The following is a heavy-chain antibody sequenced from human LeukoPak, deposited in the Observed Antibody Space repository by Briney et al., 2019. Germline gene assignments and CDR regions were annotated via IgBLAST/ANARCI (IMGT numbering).Heavy chain of an antibody. Sequence: PGGSLRLSCAASGFTFSSYSMNWIRQPAGKGLEWIGRIDTSGSINTRGSTHYNSGSTNYNPFLKSRVTMSGDTSKNQFSLKLTSVTAADTAVYYCARVSSNWYQDWYFDLWGRGTLVTVSS. J-gene: IGHJ2*01. CDR2: IDTSGSINTRGSTHYNSGST. D-gene: IGHD6-13*01. CDR3: ARVSSNWYQDWYFDL. V-gene: IGHV4-4*07. CDR1: GFTFSSYS.